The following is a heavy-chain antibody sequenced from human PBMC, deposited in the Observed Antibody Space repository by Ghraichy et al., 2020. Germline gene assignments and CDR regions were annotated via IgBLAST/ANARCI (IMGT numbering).Heavy chain of an antibody. D-gene: IGHD2-2*01. CDR2: INSDGSST. Sequence: GSLRLSCAASGFTFSSYWMHWVRQAPGKGLVWVSRINSDGSSTSYADSVKGRFTISRDNAKNTLYLQMNSLRAEDTAVYYCARGGDIVVVPAAMLDYWGQGTLVTVSS. CDR3: ARGGDIVVVPAAMLDY. V-gene: IGHV3-74*01. CDR1: GFTFSSYW. J-gene: IGHJ4*02.